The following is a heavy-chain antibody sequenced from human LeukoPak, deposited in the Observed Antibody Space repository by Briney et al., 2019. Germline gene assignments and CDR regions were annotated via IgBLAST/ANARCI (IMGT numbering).Heavy chain of an antibody. CDR1: GFNDSTNC. CDR3: ARVDTVMAYYFDL. Sequence: GGSMRLSCAASGFNDSTNCMTWVRQAPGKGLEWVSTIYSGGTTYYADSVMGRFTISRHNSRNTLYLQMNSLRAEDTAVYYCARVDTVMAYYFDLWGQGTLATVSS. J-gene: IGHJ4*02. V-gene: IGHV3-53*04. D-gene: IGHD5-18*01. CDR2: IYSGGTT.